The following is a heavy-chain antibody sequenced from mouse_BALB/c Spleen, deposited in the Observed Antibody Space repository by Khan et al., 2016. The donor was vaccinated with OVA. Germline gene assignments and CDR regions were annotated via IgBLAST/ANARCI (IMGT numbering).Heavy chain of an antibody. V-gene: IGHV1-77*01. D-gene: IGHD1-2*01. CDR2: IYPRSGNT. CDR1: GYTFTDYY. Sequence: QVQLQQSGAELARPGASVKLSCKASGYTFTDYYINWVKQRTGQGLEWIGEIYPRSGNTYYNEKFKGKATLTADKSSSIAYMQLSILTSEDSAVYFCARRNYFGYTFAYWGQGTLVTASA. CDR3: ARRNYFGYTFAY. J-gene: IGHJ3*01.